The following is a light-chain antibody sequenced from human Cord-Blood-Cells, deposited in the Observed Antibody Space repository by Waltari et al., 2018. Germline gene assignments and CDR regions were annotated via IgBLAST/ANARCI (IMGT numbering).Light chain of an antibody. CDR2: DAS. J-gene: IGKJ5*01. CDR1: QGISSA. Sequence: AILLTQSPSSVSASVGDRVTITCRASQGISSALAWYQQKPGKAPKLLIYDASSLESGVPSRFSGSGSGTDFTLTISSLQPEDFATYYCQQFNNYLITFGQGTRLEIK. CDR3: QQFNNYLIT. V-gene: IGKV1D-13*01.